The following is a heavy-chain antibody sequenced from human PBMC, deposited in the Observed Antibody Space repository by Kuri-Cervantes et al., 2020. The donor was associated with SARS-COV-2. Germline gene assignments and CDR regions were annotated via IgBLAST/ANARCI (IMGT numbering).Heavy chain of an antibody. CDR3: TTAPTPIVVVVAATY. J-gene: IGHJ4*02. CDR2: ISGSGGST. Sequence: GGSLRLSCAASGFTFSSYAMSWVRQAPGKGLEWVSAISGSGGSTYYADSVKGRFTISRDNSKNTLYLQMNSLKTEDTAVYYCTTAPTPIVVVVAATYWGQGTLVTVSS. CDR1: GFTFSSYA. D-gene: IGHD2-15*01. V-gene: IGHV3-23*01.